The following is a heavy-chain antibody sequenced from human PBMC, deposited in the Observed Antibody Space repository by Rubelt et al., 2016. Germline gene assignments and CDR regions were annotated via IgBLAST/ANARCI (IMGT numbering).Heavy chain of an antibody. Sequence: EVQLVESGGGLVQPGGSLRLSCAASGFTFSSYWMSWVRQAPGKGLEWVSSISSSSSYIYYADSLNLQMNSLKTEDTAVYYCTTVKYCSSASCSLFNFDYWGPGTLVTVSS. CDR1: GFTFSSYW. CDR3: FDY. J-gene: IGHJ4*02. V-gene: IGHV3-21*01. CDR2: ISSSSSYI. D-gene: IGHD2-2*01.